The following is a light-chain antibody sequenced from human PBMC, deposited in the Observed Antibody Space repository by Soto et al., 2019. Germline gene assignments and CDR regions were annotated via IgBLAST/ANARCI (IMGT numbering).Light chain of an antibody. CDR2: EVS. J-gene: IGLJ1*01. Sequence: QSVLTQPASVSGSPGQSITISCTGTSSDVGGYNYVSWHQQHPGNAPKLMIFEVSYRPSGVSDRFSCSNSGNTAPLTISGLQADDEAYYYSTSNTRSSLYVFGTGTKVTVL. CDR3: TSNTRSSLYV. V-gene: IGLV2-14*01. CDR1: SSDVGGYNY.